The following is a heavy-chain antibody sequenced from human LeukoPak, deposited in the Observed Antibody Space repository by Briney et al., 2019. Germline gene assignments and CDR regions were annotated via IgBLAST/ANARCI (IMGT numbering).Heavy chain of an antibody. CDR3: AKASPHCSSTSCYGRYIFDY. V-gene: IGHV3-23*01. Sequence: PGGSLRLSCAASGFTFSSYAMSWVRQAPGKGLEWVSAISGSGGSTYYADSVKGRFTISRDNSRNTLYLQMNSLRAEDTAVYYCAKASPHCSSTSCYGRYIFDYWGQGTLVTVSS. J-gene: IGHJ4*02. CDR2: ISGSGGST. D-gene: IGHD2-2*01. CDR1: GFTFSSYA.